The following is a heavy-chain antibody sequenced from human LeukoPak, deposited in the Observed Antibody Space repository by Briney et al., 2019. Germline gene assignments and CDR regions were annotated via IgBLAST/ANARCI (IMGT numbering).Heavy chain of an antibody. CDR1: GGSISPYH. CDR2: IYYSGST. D-gene: IGHD6-19*01. V-gene: IGHV4-59*08. J-gene: IGHJ4*02. CDR3: ARAVSGRFDY. Sequence: SETLSLTCTVSGGSISPYHWGWIRQPPGKGLEWTGYIYYSGSTNYNPSLNSRVTISVDTSKNQFSLRLSSVAAADTAIYYCARAVSGRFDYWGQGTLVTVSS.